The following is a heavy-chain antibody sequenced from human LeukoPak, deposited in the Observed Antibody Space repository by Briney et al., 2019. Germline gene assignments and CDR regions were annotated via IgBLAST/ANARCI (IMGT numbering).Heavy chain of an antibody. D-gene: IGHD5-24*01. CDR3: AKQFVDI. J-gene: IGHJ5*02. CDR1: GFTFSSYA. Sequence: PGGSLRLSCAASGFTFSSYAMHWVRQAPGKGLEWVAVISYDGSNKYYADSVKGRFTVSRDNPKDTLYLQMDSLRAEDTAVYYCAKQFVDIWGQGTLVTVSS. V-gene: IGHV3-30*04. CDR2: ISYDGSNK.